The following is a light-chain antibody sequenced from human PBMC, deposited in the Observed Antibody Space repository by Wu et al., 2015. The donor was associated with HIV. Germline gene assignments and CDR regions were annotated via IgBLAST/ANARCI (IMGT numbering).Light chain of an antibody. J-gene: IGKJ4*01. Sequence: EIVLTQSPATLSLSPGERATLSCRASQSVSTYLAWFQQKPGQAPRLLIYDASNRAAGTPPRFSGSGSGTHFTLTISSLEPEDFAVYYCQQRSNWPPELTFGGGTKVEIK. CDR1: QSVSTY. V-gene: IGKV3-11*01. CDR2: DAS. CDR3: QQRSNWPPELT.